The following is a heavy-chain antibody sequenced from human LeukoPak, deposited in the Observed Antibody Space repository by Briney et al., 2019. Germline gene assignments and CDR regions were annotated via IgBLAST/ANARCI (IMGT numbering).Heavy chain of an antibody. CDR3: ARGYYDILTGYSPDFDY. J-gene: IGHJ4*02. Sequence: GGSLRLSCAASGFTFSSDSMNWVRQAPGKGLEWVSSISSSSSYIYYADSVRGRLTISRDNAKNSLYLQMNSLRAEDTAVYYCARGYYDILTGYSPDFDYWGQGTLVTVSS. CDR2: ISSSSSYI. V-gene: IGHV3-21*01. CDR1: GFTFSSDS. D-gene: IGHD3-9*01.